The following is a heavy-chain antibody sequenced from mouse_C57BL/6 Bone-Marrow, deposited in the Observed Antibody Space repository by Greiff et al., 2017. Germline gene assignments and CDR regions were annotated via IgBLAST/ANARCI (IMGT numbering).Heavy chain of an antibody. J-gene: IGHJ2*01. CDR2: IDPSDSYT. CDR3: ARRDYGG. Sequence: QVQLQQPGAELVMPGASVKLSCKASGYTFTSYWMHWVKQRPGQGLEWIGEIDPSDSYTNYNQKFKGKSTLTLDKSSSTAYMQLSSLTSEDSAVYYCARRDYGGWGQGTTLTVSS. V-gene: IGHV1-69*01. CDR1: GYTFTSYW. D-gene: IGHD2-4*01.